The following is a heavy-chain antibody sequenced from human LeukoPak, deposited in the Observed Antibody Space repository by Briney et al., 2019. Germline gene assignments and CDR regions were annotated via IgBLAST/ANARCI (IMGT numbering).Heavy chain of an antibody. CDR1: GGSISSSNW. CDR3: ARGDIAAAGYYFDY. CDR2: IYYSGST. V-gene: IGHV4-4*02. D-gene: IGHD6-13*01. J-gene: IGHJ4*02. Sequence: SETLSLTCAVSGGSISSSNWWSWVRQPPGKGLEWIGYIYYSGSTNYNPSLKSRVTISVDTSKNQFSLKLSSVTAADTAVYYCARGDIAAAGYYFDYWGQGTLVTVSS.